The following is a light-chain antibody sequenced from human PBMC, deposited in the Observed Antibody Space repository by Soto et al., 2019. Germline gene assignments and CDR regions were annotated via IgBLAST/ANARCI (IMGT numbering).Light chain of an antibody. J-gene: IGKJ1*01. CDR1: HTISSW. CDR2: KAS. CDR3: QHYNSYSGA. Sequence: DIQMTQSPSTLSGSVGDRVTITCRASHTISSWLAWYQQKPGKAPKLLIYKASTLKSGVPSRFSGSGSGTEFTLTISSLQPDDFATYYCQHYNSYSGAFGQGTKVDI. V-gene: IGKV1-5*03.